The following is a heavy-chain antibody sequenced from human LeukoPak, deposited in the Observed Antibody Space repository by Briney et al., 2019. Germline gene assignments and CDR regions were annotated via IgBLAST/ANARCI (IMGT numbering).Heavy chain of an antibody. D-gene: IGHD3-22*01. Sequence: PSETLSLTCTVSGGSISSYYWSWIRQPPGKGLEWLGYIYYSGSTNYNPSLKSRVTISVDTSKNQFSLKLSSVTAADTAVYYCARSYYDSSGYLEVFDYWGQGTLVTVSS. J-gene: IGHJ4*02. CDR3: ARSYYDSSGYLEVFDY. V-gene: IGHV4-59*01. CDR2: IYYSGST. CDR1: GGSISSYY.